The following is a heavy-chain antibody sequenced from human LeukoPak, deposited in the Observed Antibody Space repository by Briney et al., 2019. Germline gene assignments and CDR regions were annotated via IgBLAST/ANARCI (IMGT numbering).Heavy chain of an antibody. CDR2: IYYSGST. Sequence: PSETLSLTCTVSGGSVSSYYWSWIRQPPGKGLEWIGYIYYSGSTNYNPSLKSRVTMSVDTSKNQFSLKLSSVTAADTAVYYCARERRYSYYGGIFDPWGQGTLVTVSS. CDR3: ARERRYSYYGGIFDP. J-gene: IGHJ5*02. CDR1: GGSVSSYY. D-gene: IGHD3-10*01. V-gene: IGHV4-59*02.